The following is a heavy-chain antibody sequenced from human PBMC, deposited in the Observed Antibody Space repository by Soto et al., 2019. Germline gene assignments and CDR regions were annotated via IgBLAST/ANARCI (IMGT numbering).Heavy chain of an antibody. V-gene: IGHV5-51*01. J-gene: IGHJ6*02. CDR1: GYSFTSYW. CDR3: ARHSAQSLRGSSSDYYHYYGMDV. CDR2: IYPGDSDT. Sequence: GESLKISCKGSGYSFTSYWIGWVRQMPGKGLEWMGIIYPGDSDTRYSPSFQGQVTISADKSISTAYLQWSSLKASDTAMYYCARHSAQSLRGSSSDYYHYYGMDVWAQRTTVTVSS. D-gene: IGHD6-6*01.